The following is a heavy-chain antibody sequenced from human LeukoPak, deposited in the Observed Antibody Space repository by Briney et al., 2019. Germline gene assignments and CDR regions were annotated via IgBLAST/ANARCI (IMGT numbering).Heavy chain of an antibody. CDR2: IHTSGST. V-gene: IGHV4-61*02. D-gene: IGHD4/OR15-4a*01. J-gene: IGHJ2*01. CDR3: ARHATIENYWYFDL. CDR1: GGSISSGTYY. Sequence: SQTLSLTCTVSGGSISSGTYYWSWIRQPAGKGLEWIGRIHTSGSTNYNPSLQSRVIISVDTSKNQFSLKLSSVTAADTAVYYCARHATIENYWYFDLWGRGTLVTVSS.